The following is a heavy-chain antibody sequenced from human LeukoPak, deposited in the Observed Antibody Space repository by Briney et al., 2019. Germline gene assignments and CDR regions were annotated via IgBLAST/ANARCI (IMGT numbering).Heavy chain of an antibody. J-gene: IGHJ4*02. CDR1: GYTFTSYG. CDR3: ASPSLTRSFSGSYYYFDY. CDR2: ISIYNGKI. V-gene: IGHV1-18*01. D-gene: IGHD1-26*01. Sequence: GASVKVSCKASGYTFTSYGISWVRQAPGQGLEWMGWISIYNGKINYAQKFQGRVTITADKSTSTAYMELSSLRSEDTAVYYCASPSLTRSFSGSYYYFDYWGQGTLVTVSS.